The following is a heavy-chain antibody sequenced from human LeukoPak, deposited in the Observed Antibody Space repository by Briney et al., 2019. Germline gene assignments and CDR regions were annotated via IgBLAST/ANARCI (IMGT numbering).Heavy chain of an antibody. D-gene: IGHD1-26*01. J-gene: IGHJ4*02. CDR1: GFTFSSYA. Sequence: GGSLRLSCAASGFTFSSYAMSWVRQAPGKGLEWVSAISGSGGSTYYADSVKGRFTISRDNSKNTLYLRMNSLRAEDTAVYYCATGELPWHFDYWGQGTLVTVSS. V-gene: IGHV3-23*01. CDR3: ATGELPWHFDY. CDR2: ISGSGGST.